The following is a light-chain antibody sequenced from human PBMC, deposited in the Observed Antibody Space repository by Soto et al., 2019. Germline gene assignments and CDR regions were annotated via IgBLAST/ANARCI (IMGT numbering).Light chain of an antibody. Sequence: QSALTQPASVSGSPGQSITISCTGTSSDVGGYNYVSWYQQHPGEAPKLMIYDVSNRPSGVSNRFSGSKSDNTASLTISGLQAEDEADYYCSSYTSSSTLEVFGTGTKLTVL. V-gene: IGLV2-14*01. CDR3: SSYTSSSTLEV. J-gene: IGLJ1*01. CDR2: DVS. CDR1: SSDVGGYNY.